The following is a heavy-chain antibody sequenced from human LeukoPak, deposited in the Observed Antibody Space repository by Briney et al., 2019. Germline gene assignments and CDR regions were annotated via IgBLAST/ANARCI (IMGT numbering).Heavy chain of an antibody. CDR2: INPNSGGT. CDR1: GYTFTGYY. Sequence: ASVKVSCKASGYTFTGYYMHWVRQAPGQGREWMGWINPNSGGTNYAQKFQGRVTMTRDTSISTAYMELSRLRSDDTAVYYCARVGGFYDILTGYYPVGYYGMDVWGQGTTVTVSS. J-gene: IGHJ6*02. V-gene: IGHV1-2*02. CDR3: ARVGGFYDILTGYYPVGYYGMDV. D-gene: IGHD3-9*01.